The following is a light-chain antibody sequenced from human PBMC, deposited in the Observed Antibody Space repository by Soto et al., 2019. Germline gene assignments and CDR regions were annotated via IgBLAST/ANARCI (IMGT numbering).Light chain of an antibody. CDR3: KSYAGSNTYV. CDR2: EVV. Sequence: QAVLTQPPSASGSPGQSVTISCTGTKNAIGVYDFVSCYQHHPGKAPRLIIYEVVQRPSGVPDRFSGSKSGNTASLTVSGLQAADEADYFCKSYAGSNTYVFGSGTKLTVL. CDR1: KNAIGVYDF. J-gene: IGLJ1*01. V-gene: IGLV2-8*01.